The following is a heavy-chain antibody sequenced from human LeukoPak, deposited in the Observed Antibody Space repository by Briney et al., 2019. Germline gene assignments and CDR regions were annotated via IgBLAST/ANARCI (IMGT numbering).Heavy chain of an antibody. V-gene: IGHV1-46*01. CDR1: GYTFTSYY. J-gene: IGHJ6*02. Sequence: ASVKVSCKASGYTFTSYYMHWVRQAPGQGLEWMGIINPSGGSTSYAQKFQGGVTMTRDTSTSTVYMELSSLRSEDTAVYYCAREGLLRSDYYYYGMDVWGQGTTVTVSS. CDR2: INPSGGST. CDR3: AREGLLRSDYYYYGMDV.